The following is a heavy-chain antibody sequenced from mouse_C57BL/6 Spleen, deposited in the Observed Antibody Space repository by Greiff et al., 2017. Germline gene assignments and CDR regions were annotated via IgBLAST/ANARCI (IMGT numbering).Heavy chain of an antibody. V-gene: IGHV1-82*01. CDR2: IYPGDGDT. J-gene: IGHJ3*01. CDR1: GYAFSSSW. Sequence: VQLQQSGPELVKPGASVKISCKASGYAFSSSWMNWVKQRPGKGLEWIGRIYPGDGDTNYNGKFKGKATLTADKSSSTAYMQLSSLTSEDSAVYVCERSGDYDVDWGQGALVTVSA. CDR3: ERSGDYDVD. D-gene: IGHD2-4*01.